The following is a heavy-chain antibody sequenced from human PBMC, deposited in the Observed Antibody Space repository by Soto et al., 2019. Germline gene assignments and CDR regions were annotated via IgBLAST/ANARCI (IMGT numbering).Heavy chain of an antibody. CDR1: GFTFSSYS. J-gene: IGHJ3*02. CDR2: ISSSSSYI. V-gene: IGHV3-21*01. D-gene: IGHD1-1*01. CDR3: ARVRRGSFDI. Sequence: EVQLVESGGGLVKPGGSLRLSCAASGFTFSSYSMNWVRQAPGKGMEWVSSISSSSSYIYYADSVKGRLTISRDNAKNSMYLQMNSLRAEDTAVYYCARVRRGSFDIWGQGTMVTVSS.